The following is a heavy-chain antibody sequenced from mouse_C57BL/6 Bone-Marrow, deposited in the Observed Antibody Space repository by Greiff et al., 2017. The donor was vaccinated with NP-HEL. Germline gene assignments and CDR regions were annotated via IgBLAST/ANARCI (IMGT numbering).Heavy chain of an antibody. CDR1: GYTFTSYG. CDR2: IYPRSGNT. CDR3: ARWTGTVYYYAMYY. D-gene: IGHD4-1*01. Sequence: VQLQQSGAELARPGASVKLSCKASGYTFTSYGISWVKQRTGQGLEWIGEIYPRSGNTYYNEKFKGKATLTADKSSSTAYMELRSLTSEDSAVYFCARWTGTVYYYAMYYWGQGTSVTVSS. J-gene: IGHJ4*01. V-gene: IGHV1-81*01.